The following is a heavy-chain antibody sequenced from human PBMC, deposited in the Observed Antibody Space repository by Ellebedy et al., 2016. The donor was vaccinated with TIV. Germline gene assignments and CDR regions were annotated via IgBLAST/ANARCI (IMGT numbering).Heavy chain of an antibody. CDR3: SRQERTGGYDFFDY. J-gene: IGHJ4*02. Sequence: MPSETLSLPCTVSGDSPNTGGDYWGWIRQSPGRGLEWIGTIYYSGSTYYNPSLAIRVPMSVDTSENQFSLSLNSMTAADTATYFCSRQERTGGYDFFDYWGQGTLVTVSS. D-gene: IGHD2-15*01. V-gene: IGHV4-39*01. CDR2: IYYSGST. CDR1: GDSPNTGGDY.